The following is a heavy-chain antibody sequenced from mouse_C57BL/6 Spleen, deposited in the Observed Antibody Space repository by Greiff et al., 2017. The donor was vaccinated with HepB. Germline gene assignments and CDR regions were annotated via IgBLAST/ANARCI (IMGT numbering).Heavy chain of an antibody. CDR3: TRIYPSPY. V-gene: IGHV5-17*01. CDR1: GFTFSDYG. CDR2: ISSGSSSI. J-gene: IGHJ3*01. Sequence: EVKLVESGGGLVKPGGSLKLSCAASGFTFSDYGLHWVRQAPEKGLEWVAYISSGSSSIYYADTVKGRFTISRDNAKSTLFLQMTSLRSEDTAMYYCTRIYPSPYWGQGTLVTVSA. D-gene: IGHD2-3*01.